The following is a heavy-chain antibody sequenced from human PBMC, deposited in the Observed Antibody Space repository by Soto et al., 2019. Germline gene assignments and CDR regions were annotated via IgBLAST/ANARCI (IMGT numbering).Heavy chain of an antibody. CDR2: ISSSGSTI. Sequence: GGSLRLSCAASGFTFSDYYMSWIRQAPGKGLEWVSYISSSGSTIYYADSVKGRFTISRDNAKNSLYLQMNSLRAEDTAVYYCARQDDRGYSGYDWGYYYYYMDVWGKGTTVTVSS. CDR1: GFTFSDYY. J-gene: IGHJ6*03. V-gene: IGHV3-11*01. CDR3: ARQDDRGYSGYDWGYYYYYMDV. D-gene: IGHD5-12*01.